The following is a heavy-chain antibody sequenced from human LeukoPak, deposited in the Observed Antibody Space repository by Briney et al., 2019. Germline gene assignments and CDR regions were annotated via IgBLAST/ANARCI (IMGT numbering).Heavy chain of an antibody. CDR1: GYSFVFFG. J-gene: IGHJ4*02. CDR3: ARAVSGSLYGDFDF. Sequence: ASVKVSCKASGYSFVFFGVSWVRQAPGQGLEWMGWIDSHNGDTKYAERLQGRVFMTTDTSTSTTYMELRSLRSDDTAVYYCARAVSGSLYGDFDFWGQGTLVTVSS. V-gene: IGHV1-18*01. D-gene: IGHD1-26*01. CDR2: IDSHNGDT.